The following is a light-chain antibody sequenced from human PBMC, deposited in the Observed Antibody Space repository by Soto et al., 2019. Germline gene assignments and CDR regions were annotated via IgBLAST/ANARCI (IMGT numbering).Light chain of an antibody. CDR3: QQYNNWPPWT. V-gene: IGKV3-15*01. CDR1: RSFSSSY. CDR2: GAS. J-gene: IGKJ1*01. Sequence: EIVLTQSPGTLSLSPGERSSLSCRSSRSFSSSYLAWYQQKPGQAPRLLIYGASTRATGIPARFSGSGSGTEFTLTISSLQSEDFAVYYCQQYNNWPPWTFGQGTKVDIK.